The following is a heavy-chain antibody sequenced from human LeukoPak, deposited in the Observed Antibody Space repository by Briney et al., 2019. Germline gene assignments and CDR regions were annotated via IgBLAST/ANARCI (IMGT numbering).Heavy chain of an antibody. CDR2: IYYSGST. Sequence: SETLSLTCTVSGVSISIYYWSWIRQPPGKGLEGIGYIYYSGSTNYNPSLKSRVTISVDTSKNQFSLKLSSVTAADTAVYYCARGGYSGYDSDFDYWGQGTLVTVSS. D-gene: IGHD5-12*01. CDR3: ARGGYSGYDSDFDY. CDR1: GVSISIYY. V-gene: IGHV4-59*08. J-gene: IGHJ4*02.